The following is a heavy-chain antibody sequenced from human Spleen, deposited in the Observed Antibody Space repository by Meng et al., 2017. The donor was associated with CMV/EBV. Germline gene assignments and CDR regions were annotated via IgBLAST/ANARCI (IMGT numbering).Heavy chain of an antibody. CDR1: GGSVSSGIYY. CDR2: IYYSGST. J-gene: IGHJ5*02. CDR3: ARDFSGGWFDP. V-gene: IGHV4-61*01. Sequence: SETLSLTCTVSGGSVSSGIYYWSWIRQPPGKGLEWVGYIYYSGSTNYNPSLKSRVTMSVDTSKNQFSLKLSSVTAADTAMYYCARDFSGGWFDPWGQGTLVTVSS. D-gene: IGHD3-16*01.